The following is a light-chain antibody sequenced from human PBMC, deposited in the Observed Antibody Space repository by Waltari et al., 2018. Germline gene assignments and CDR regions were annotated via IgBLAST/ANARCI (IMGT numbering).Light chain of an antibody. CDR1: QSVSSSY. J-gene: IGKJ4*01. Sequence: EIVLTQSPGTLSLSPGERATLSCRASQSVSSSYLAWYQQKPGQAPRLLIYGASSRATGIPDRFSGSGSGTDFTLTISRLEPEDFAVYYCQQYGSSSGATFGGETKVEIK. V-gene: IGKV3-20*01. CDR3: QQYGSSSGAT. CDR2: GAS.